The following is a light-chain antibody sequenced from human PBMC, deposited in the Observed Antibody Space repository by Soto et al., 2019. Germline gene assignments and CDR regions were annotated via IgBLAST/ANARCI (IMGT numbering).Light chain of an antibody. CDR3: QQFNIWPHMLS. CDR2: DAS. CDR1: QGVGSN. Sequence: IVVTQSPATLSVSPGERATLSCRASQGVGSNLAWYQQRPGQAPRLLIYDASTRATGIPDRFSGSGSGKEFTLTISSLQSEYFAVYYCQQFNIWPHMLSFGGGTKLEMK. V-gene: IGKV3-15*01. J-gene: IGKJ4*01.